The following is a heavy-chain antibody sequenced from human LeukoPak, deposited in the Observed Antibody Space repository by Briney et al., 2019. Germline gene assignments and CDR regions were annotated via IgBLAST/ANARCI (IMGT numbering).Heavy chain of an antibody. J-gene: IGHJ4*02. D-gene: IGHD6-6*01. V-gene: IGHV3-11*01. CDR1: GFTFSDYY. CDR3: ARYSKAARLFSKRRYYFDY. CDR2: ISSSGSTI. Sequence: GGSLRLSCAASGFTFSDYYMSWIRQAPGKGLEWVSYISSSGSTIYYADSVKGRFTISRDNAKNSLYLQMNSLRAEDTAVYCCARYSKAARLFSKRRYYFDYWGQGTLVTVSS.